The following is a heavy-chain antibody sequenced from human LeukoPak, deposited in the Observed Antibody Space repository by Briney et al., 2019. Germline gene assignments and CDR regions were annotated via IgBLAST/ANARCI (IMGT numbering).Heavy chain of an antibody. J-gene: IGHJ6*01. Sequence: GASVKVSCKAPGYTFTRHAIHWVRQAPGQRLEWMGWINGGNGNTKYSQKFQGRVIITRDTSASTVYLGLSSLRSEDTAVYYCARRPDIACLDVWGQGTTVTVSS. CDR3: ARRPDIACLDV. CDR2: INGGNGNT. V-gene: IGHV1-3*01. CDR1: GYTFTRHA. D-gene: IGHD3-9*01.